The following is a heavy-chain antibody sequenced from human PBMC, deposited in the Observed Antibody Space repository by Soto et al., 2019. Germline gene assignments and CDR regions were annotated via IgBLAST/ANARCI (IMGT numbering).Heavy chain of an antibody. D-gene: IGHD3-22*01. CDR3: AHDYYDGSGYSPHDAFDI. CDR2: IYWNDDK. CDR1: GFSLSTSDVG. J-gene: IGHJ3*02. Sequence: SGPTLVNPTPTLTLTCSISGFSLSTSDVGVGWIRQPPGKALEWLALIYWNDDKRYSPSLKSRLTIIKHTSKNQVVLTMINMDPVATATYYCAHDYYDGSGYSPHDAFDIWGQGTMVTVSS. V-gene: IGHV2-5*01.